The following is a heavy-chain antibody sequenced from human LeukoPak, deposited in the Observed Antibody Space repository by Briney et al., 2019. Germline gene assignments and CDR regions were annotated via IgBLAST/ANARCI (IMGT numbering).Heavy chain of an antibody. CDR2: ISSSSSYT. D-gene: IGHD3-22*01. J-gene: IGHJ4*02. CDR1: GFAFSDFY. Sequence: PGGSLRLSCSASGFAFSDFYMSWIRQPPGQGLEPDSYISSSSSYTNYADSVKGRFTISRDNAQNSLSLQMNSLRAEDTAVYYCALQEKGYYYDTSAYYPSYWGQGTLVTVSS. V-gene: IGHV3-11*06. CDR3: ALQEKGYYYDTSAYYPSY.